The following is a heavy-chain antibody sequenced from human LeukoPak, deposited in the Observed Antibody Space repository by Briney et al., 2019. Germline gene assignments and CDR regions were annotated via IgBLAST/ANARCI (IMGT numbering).Heavy chain of an antibody. Sequence: GGSLRLSCAASGFTFSSYGMHWVRQAPGKGLEWVAVIWYDGSNKYYADSVKGRFTISRDNSKNTLYLQMNSLRAEDSAVYYCARDAVMTTVTMSRNYYYYYGMDVWGQGTTVTVSS. J-gene: IGHJ6*02. V-gene: IGHV3-33*01. CDR3: ARDAVMTTVTMSRNYYYYYGMDV. D-gene: IGHD4-17*01. CDR1: GFTFSSYG. CDR2: IWYDGSNK.